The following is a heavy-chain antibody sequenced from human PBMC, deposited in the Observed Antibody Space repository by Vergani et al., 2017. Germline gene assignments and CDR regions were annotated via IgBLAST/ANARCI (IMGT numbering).Heavy chain of an antibody. CDR3: ARALLRYLGLRWFDP. Sequence: QVQVVQSGAEVKKSGASVKVSCKTSGYTFSNYYMHWVRQAPGQGLEWMGWISAYNGNTNYAQKLQGRVTMTTDTSTSTAYMELRSLRSDDTAVYYCARALLRYLGLRWFDPWGQGTLVTVSS. CDR2: ISAYNGNT. D-gene: IGHD3-9*01. V-gene: IGHV1-18*01. J-gene: IGHJ5*02. CDR1: GYTFSNYY.